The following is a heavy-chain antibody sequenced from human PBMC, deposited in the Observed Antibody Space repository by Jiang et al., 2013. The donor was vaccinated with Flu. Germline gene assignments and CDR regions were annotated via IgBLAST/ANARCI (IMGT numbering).Heavy chain of an antibody. Sequence: GSGLVKPSETLSLTCAVFGYTINSGYYWGWIWQSPGKGLEWIGSIYHSGMTYYNPSLKSRVTMSVDTSKNQFALKLSSVTAADTAVYYCARDKMMYYFDSSGPYYFDHWGQGILVTVSS. J-gene: IGHJ4*02. CDR3: ARDKMMYYFDSSGPYYFDH. CDR2: IYHSGMT. V-gene: IGHV4-38-2*02. CDR1: GYTINSGYY. D-gene: IGHD3-22*01.